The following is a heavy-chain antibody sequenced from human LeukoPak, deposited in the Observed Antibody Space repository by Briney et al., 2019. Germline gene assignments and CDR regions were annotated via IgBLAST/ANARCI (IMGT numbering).Heavy chain of an antibody. Sequence: SETLSLTCTVSGGSISSSGYYWGWIRQPPGKGLEWIGSIYYSGSTYYTPSLKSRVTISMDTSKNQFSLKLNSMTAADTAVYYCATAPYEYIWGTYRTNWFDPWGQGTLVTVSS. CDR2: IYYSGST. CDR3: ATAPYEYIWGTYRTNWFDP. V-gene: IGHV4-39*07. CDR1: GGSISSSGYY. J-gene: IGHJ5*02. D-gene: IGHD3-16*02.